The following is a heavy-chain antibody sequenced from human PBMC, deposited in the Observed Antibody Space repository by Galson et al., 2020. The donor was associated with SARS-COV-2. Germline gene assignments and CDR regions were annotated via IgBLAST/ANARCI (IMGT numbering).Heavy chain of an antibody. CDR1: GLTIGTHY. Sequence: GGSLRLSCEATGLTIGTHYMNWVRRAPGKGLEWVSIIFGDESTSYADSVRGRFTISRDNSKNILYLQMNNLKVEDSAVYYCARAWGYYFESRLDSWGQGSLVTVSS. CDR2: IFGDEST. V-gene: IGHV3-53*05. CDR3: ARAWGYYFESRLDS. J-gene: IGHJ5*01. D-gene: IGHD3-22*01.